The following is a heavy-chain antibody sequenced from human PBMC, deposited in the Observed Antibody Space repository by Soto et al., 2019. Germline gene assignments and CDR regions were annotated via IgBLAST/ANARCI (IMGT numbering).Heavy chain of an antibody. J-gene: IGHJ6*03. Sequence: EVQLLESGGGLVQPGGSLRLSCAASGFTFSSYAMSWVRQAPGKGLEWVSAISGSGGSTYYADSVKGRFTISRDNSKKQPDLPMNSLRAEDTAVYYCAKDPSFYYMDVWGKGTTVTVSS. CDR2: ISGSGGST. V-gene: IGHV3-23*01. CDR3: AKDPSFYYMDV. CDR1: GFTFSSYA.